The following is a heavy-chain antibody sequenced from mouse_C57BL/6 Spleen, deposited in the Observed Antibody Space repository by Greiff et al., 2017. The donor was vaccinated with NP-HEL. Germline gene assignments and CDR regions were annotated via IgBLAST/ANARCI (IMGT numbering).Heavy chain of an antibody. V-gene: IGHV1-5*01. CDR1: GYTFTSYW. CDR2: IYPGNSDT. CDR3: PYGSSYGYFDV. D-gene: IGHD1-1*01. J-gene: IGHJ1*03. Sequence: VQLQQSGTVLARPGASVKMSCKTSGYTFTSYWMHWVKQRPGQGLEWIGAIYPGNSDTSYNQKFKGKAKLTAVTSASTAYMELSSLTNEDSAVYYCPYGSSYGYFDVWGTGTTVTVSS.